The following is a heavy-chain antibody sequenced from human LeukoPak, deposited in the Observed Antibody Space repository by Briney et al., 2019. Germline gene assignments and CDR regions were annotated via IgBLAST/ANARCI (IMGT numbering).Heavy chain of an antibody. Sequence: GRSLRLSCAASGFTFSSYAMHWVRQAPGKGLEWVAVISYDGSNKYYADSVKGRFTISRDNSKNTLYLQMNSLRAEDTAVYYCSALGEGNWGQGTLVTVSS. J-gene: IGHJ4*02. D-gene: IGHD6-13*01. CDR2: ISYDGSNK. CDR1: GFTFSSYA. CDR3: SALGEGN. V-gene: IGHV3-30*01.